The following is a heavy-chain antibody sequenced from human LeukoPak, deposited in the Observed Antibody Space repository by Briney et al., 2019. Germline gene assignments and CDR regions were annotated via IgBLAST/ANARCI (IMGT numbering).Heavy chain of an antibody. Sequence: ASVKVSCKASGYTFTGYYIHWVRQAPGQGLEWMGWINPNSGGTNYAQKFQGWVTMTRDTSISTAYMELSRLRSDDTAVYYCAREDSSSWFWGQGTLVTVSS. CDR1: GYTFTGYY. CDR3: AREDSSSWF. CDR2: INPNSGGT. V-gene: IGHV1-2*04. J-gene: IGHJ4*02. D-gene: IGHD6-13*01.